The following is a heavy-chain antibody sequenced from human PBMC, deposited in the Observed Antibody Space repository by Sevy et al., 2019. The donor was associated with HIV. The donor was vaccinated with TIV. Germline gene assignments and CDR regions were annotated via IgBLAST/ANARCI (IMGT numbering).Heavy chain of an antibody. CDR1: GGTFSTYG. Sequence: ASVKVSCKASGGTFSTYGISWVRQAPGQGLEWMGGIIPILGTTNYAQKFLGRVTITADEFTKTAYMELSSLRSEDTAVYYCARGGGNGWYYFDYWGQETLVTVSS. D-gene: IGHD6-19*01. J-gene: IGHJ4*02. CDR3: ARGGGNGWYYFDY. V-gene: IGHV1-69*13. CDR2: IIPILGTT.